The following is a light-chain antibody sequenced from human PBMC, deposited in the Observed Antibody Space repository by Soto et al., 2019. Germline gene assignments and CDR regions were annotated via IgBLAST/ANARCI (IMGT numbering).Light chain of an antibody. Sequence: EILMTQSPATRSVSPGERATLSCSDSQSVSRNLAWYQQKPGQAPRLLIYGASTRATGIPARFSGSGSGTEFTLTISRLQSEDLAVYYCQQYNNWPYTFGQGTKLEIK. CDR1: QSVSRN. V-gene: IGKV3-15*01. J-gene: IGKJ2*01. CDR3: QQYNNWPYT. CDR2: GAS.